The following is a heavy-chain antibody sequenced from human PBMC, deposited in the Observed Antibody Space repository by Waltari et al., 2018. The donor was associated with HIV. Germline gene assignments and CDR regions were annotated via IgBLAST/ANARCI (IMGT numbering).Heavy chain of an antibody. Sequence: VQLLESGWGLVPPGGSLPISCTASGFGFSDTGPHWDRPAPGNGREWVGRIGTRRDNFAPIYTWSVEGRFNIYRHDSDKTTFLHLNNLRVEDTAIYYCSVGSPDYWYFDLWGRGTLVTVSS. CDR2: IGTRRDNFAP. D-gene: IGHD6-19*01. CDR1: GFGFSDTG. V-gene: IGHV3-73*02. CDR3: SVGSPDYWYFDL. J-gene: IGHJ2*01.